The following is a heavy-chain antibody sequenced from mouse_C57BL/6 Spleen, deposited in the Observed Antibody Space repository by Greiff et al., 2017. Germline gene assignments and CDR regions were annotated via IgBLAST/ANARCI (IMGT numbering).Heavy chain of an antibody. CDR2: IYPSDSET. D-gene: IGHD1-1*01. CDR1: GYTFTSYW. J-gene: IGHJ3*01. CDR3: ARSYGSSYGFAY. Sequence: QVQLQQPGAELVRPGSSVKLSCKASGYTFTSYWMDWVKQRPGQGLEWIGNIYPSDSETHYNQKFKDKATLTVDKSSSTAYMQLSSLTSEDSAVXYCARSYGSSYGFAYWGQGTLVTVSA. V-gene: IGHV1-61*01.